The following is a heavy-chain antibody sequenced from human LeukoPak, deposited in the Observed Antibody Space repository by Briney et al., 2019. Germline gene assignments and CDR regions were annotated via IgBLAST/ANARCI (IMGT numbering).Heavy chain of an antibody. CDR1: GYTFTSYD. CDR3: ARFDAKYYYDSSGYDY. J-gene: IGHJ4*02. V-gene: IGHV1-8*01. Sequence: ASVKVSCKASGYTFTSYDINWVRQATGQGLEWMGWTNPNSGNTGYAQKFQGRVTMTRNTSISTAYMELSSLRSEDTAVYYCARFDAKYYYDSSGYDYWGQGTLVTVSS. D-gene: IGHD3-22*01. CDR2: TNPNSGNT.